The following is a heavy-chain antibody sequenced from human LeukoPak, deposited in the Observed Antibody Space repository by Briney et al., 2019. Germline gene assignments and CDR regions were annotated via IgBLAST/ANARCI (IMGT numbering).Heavy chain of an antibody. Sequence: APVTVSCKASGYTFTGYYMHWVRQAPGQGLEWMGWINPNSGGTNYAQKFQGRVTMTRDTSISTAYMELSRLRSDDTAVYYCARQWYDILTGYYSGAFDIWGQGTMVTVSS. V-gene: IGHV1-2*02. D-gene: IGHD3-9*01. J-gene: IGHJ3*02. CDR3: ARQWYDILTGYYSGAFDI. CDR2: INPNSGGT. CDR1: GYTFTGYY.